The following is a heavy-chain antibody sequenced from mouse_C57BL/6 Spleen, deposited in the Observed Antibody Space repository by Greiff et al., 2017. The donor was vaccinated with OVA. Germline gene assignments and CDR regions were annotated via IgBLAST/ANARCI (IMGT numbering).Heavy chain of an antibody. D-gene: IGHD1-1*01. J-gene: IGHJ4*01. CDR1: GFTFSSYA. V-gene: IGHV5-4*01. CDR2: ISDGGSYT. Sequence: EVQGVESGGGLVKPGGSLKLSCAASGFTFSSYAMSWVRQTPEKRLEWVATISDGGSYTYYPDNVKGRFTISRDNAKNNLYLQMSHLKSEDTAMYYCARDDYYGSSYDAMDYWGQGTSVTVSS. CDR3: ARDDYYGSSYDAMDY.